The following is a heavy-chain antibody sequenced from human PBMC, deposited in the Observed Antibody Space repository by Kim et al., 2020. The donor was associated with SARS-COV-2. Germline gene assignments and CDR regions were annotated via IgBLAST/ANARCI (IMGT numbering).Heavy chain of an antibody. Sequence: RFTISRDNSKNTLYLQMNSLRAEDTAVYYCARRRPFDYIWGSYRSDDAFDIWGQGTMLTVSS. CDR3: ARRRPFDYIWGSYRSDDAFDI. J-gene: IGHJ3*02. V-gene: IGHV3-30*07. D-gene: IGHD3-16*02.